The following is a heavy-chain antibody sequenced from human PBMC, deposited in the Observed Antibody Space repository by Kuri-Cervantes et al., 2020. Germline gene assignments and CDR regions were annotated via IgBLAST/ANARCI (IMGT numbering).Heavy chain of an antibody. D-gene: IGHD3-22*01. CDR1: GFSISSGYY. V-gene: IGHV4-38-2*02. CDR3: ARGFRLYYYDSSGYYYYFDS. Sequence: SETLSLTCTVSGFSISSGYYWAWIRQSPGEGLEWIGNIFHTGTTYYNSLLESRVTISVDTSKNQFSLKLSSVTAADTAVYYCARGFRLYYYDSSGYYYYFDSWGQGTLVTVSS. CDR2: IFHTGTT. J-gene: IGHJ4*02.